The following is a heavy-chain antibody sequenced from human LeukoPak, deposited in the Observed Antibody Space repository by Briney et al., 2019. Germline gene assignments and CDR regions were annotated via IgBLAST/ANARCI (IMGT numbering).Heavy chain of an antibody. J-gene: IGHJ4*02. Sequence: GGSLRLSCAASGFTFSYYDMDWVRQVAGKGLEWVSTIVIASDTYYAASVKGRFTISRENAKNSLYLQMHSLRAGDTAVYDCAGGSSDWNYFASWGQGTLVTVSS. CDR3: AGGSSDWNYFAS. V-gene: IGHV3-13*04. D-gene: IGHD6-19*01. CDR2: IVIASDT. CDR1: GFTFSYYD.